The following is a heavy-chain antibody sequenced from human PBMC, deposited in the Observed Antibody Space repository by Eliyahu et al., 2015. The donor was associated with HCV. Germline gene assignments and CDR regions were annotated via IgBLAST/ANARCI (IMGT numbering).Heavy chain of an antibody. CDR3: VRDNWGLDS. D-gene: IGHD7-27*01. Sequence: EVQLVESGGGLAQPGGSLRLSCAASGFSFSVHSMDWVRQAPGKGLGWVGRIRKERKRQVTEYAASVKGRFTISRDDTRNSLHLQMNSLKTEDTAFYYCVRDNWGLDSWGQGALVTVSS. J-gene: IGHJ4*02. CDR1: GFSFSVHS. CDR2: IRKERKRQVT. V-gene: IGHV3-72*01.